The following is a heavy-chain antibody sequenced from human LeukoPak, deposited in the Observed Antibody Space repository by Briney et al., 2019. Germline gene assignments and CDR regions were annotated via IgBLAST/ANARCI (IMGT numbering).Heavy chain of an antibody. D-gene: IGHD3-16*01. CDR2: TYHRSKWYN. CDR1: GDSISSNSAA. J-gene: IGHJ4*02. V-gene: IGHV6-1*01. Sequence: SQTLSLTCAISGDSISSNSAAWNWIRQSPSRGLEWLGRTYHRSKWYNDYAVSVKSRITINPDTSKNQFSLKLSSVTAADTAVYYCAREIGDYVWGSYRSFDYWGQGTLVTVSS. CDR3: AREIGDYVWGSYRSFDY.